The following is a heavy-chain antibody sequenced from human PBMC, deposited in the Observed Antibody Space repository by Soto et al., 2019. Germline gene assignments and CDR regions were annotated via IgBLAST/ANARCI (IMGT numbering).Heavy chain of an antibody. CDR1: GGTFSTYA. V-gene: IGHV1-69*01. Sequence: QVQLVQSGAEVKQPGSSVKVSCKTSGGTFSTYAIYWVRQAPGQGLEGMGAIIPLFGTADYAQKFQGRVTITADESTSTAYMELSSLRSEDTAVYYCAIPKGSYSSGYYYFDYWGQGTLVTVSS. D-gene: IGHD6-19*01. CDR2: IIPLFGTA. J-gene: IGHJ4*02. CDR3: AIPKGSYSSGYYYFDY.